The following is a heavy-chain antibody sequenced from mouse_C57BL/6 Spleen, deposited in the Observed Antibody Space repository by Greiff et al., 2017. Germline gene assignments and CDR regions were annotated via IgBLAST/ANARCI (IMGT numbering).Heavy chain of an antibody. CDR3: ARGGGRHYFDY. Sequence: QVQLQQSGAELVKPGASVKISCKASGYAFSSYWMNWVKQRPGNGLEWIGQIYPGDGDTNYNGKFKGKATLTADKSSSTAYMQMSSLSSEDSAVYFCARGGGRHYFDYWGKGTTLTVSS. D-gene: IGHD3-3*01. CDR1: GYAFSSYW. V-gene: IGHV1-80*01. CDR2: IYPGDGDT. J-gene: IGHJ2*01.